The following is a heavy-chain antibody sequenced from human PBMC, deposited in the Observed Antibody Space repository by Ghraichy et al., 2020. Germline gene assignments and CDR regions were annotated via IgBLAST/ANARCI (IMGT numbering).Heavy chain of an antibody. D-gene: IGHD2-21*02. J-gene: IGHJ6*02. V-gene: IGHV1-18*01. CDR3: ARVVVVTAMRYYYGMDV. CDR2: ISAYNGNT. CDR1: GYTFTSYG. Sequence: ASVKVPCKASGYTFTSYGISWVRQAPGQGLEWMGWISAYNGNTNYAQKLQGRVTMTTDTSTSTAYMELRSLRSDDTAVYYCARVVVVTAMRYYYGMDVWGQGTTVTVSS.